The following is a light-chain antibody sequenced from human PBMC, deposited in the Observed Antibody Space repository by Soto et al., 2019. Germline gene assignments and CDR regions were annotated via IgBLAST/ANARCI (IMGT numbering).Light chain of an antibody. CDR1: ESIYSW. J-gene: IGKJ1*01. V-gene: IGKV1-5*03. Sequence: NQMTQSPPTLSASVGDTFTITCRSSESIYSWLAWYKQKPGKAPQLLIYKTSTLQGGVPSRFSGSGSGAEYALTISSLQPDDFATYYCQEYNTNSRTFGQGTRVENK. CDR3: QEYNTNSRT. CDR2: KTS.